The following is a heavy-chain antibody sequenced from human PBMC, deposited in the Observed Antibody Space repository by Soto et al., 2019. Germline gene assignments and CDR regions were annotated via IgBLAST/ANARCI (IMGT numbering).Heavy chain of an antibody. CDR2: INHSGST. Sequence: SETLSLTCAVYGGSFSGYYWSWIRQPPGKGLEWIGEINHSGSTNYNPSLKSRVTISVDTSKNQFSLKLSSVTAADTAVYYCARAAPLSSGYWFDPWGQGTLVTVSS. J-gene: IGHJ5*02. D-gene: IGHD6-19*01. V-gene: IGHV4-34*01. CDR3: ARAAPLSSGYWFDP. CDR1: GGSFSGYY.